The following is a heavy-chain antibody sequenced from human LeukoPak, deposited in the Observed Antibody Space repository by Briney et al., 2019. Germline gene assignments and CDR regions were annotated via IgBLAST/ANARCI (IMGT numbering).Heavy chain of an antibody. CDR2: IYSGSGT. CDR3: ARDQGSGSGPFDY. J-gene: IGHJ4*02. D-gene: IGHD3-10*01. CDR1: GLTVSSNY. V-gene: IGHV3-66*01. Sequence: GGSLRLSCAASGLTVSSNYMNWVRQAPGKGLEWVSVIYSGSGTYYADSVKGRFTISRDTYKNTVNLEMNSLRAEDTGVYYCARDQGSGSGPFDYWGQGTLVTVSS.